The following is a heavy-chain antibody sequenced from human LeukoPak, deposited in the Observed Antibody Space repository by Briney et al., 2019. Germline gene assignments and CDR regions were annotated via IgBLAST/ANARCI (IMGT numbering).Heavy chain of an antibody. V-gene: IGHV3-23*01. CDR1: GFTFSSYA. CDR2: ISGSGGST. J-gene: IGHJ4*02. CDR3: AKDYHRSSWYGYFDN. Sequence: GGSLRLSCAASGFTFSSYAMSWVRQAPGKGLEWVSAISGSGGSTYYADSVKGRFTISRDNSKNTLYLQMNSLRAEDTAVYYCAKDYHRSSWYGYFDNWGQGTLVTVSS. D-gene: IGHD6-13*01.